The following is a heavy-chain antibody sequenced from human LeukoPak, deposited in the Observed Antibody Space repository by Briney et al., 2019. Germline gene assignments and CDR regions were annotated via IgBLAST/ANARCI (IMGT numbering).Heavy chain of an antibody. CDR3: ARPTVPIDY. CDR2: ISASGGST. Sequence: GGSLRLSCAASGFTFSTFVMSWVRQAPGKGPEWVSGISASGGSTYYADSVKGRFTISRDNSKNTLYLQMKSLRAEDTALYYCARPTVPIDYWGQGSLVTVSS. J-gene: IGHJ4*02. CDR1: GFTFSTFV. V-gene: IGHV3-23*01. D-gene: IGHD4-17*01.